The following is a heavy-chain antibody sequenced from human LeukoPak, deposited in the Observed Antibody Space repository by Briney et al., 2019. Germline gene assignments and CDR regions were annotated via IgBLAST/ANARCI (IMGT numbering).Heavy chain of an antibody. D-gene: IGHD2-2*01. CDR1: GGSISSGGYY. Sequence: PSQTLSLTCTVPGGSISSGGYYWSWIRQHPGKGLEWIGYIYYSGSTYYNPSLKSRVTISVDTSKNQFSLKLSSVTAADTAMYYCARGIGYCSSTSCENWFDPWGQGTLVTVSS. V-gene: IGHV4-31*03. CDR2: IYYSGST. CDR3: ARGIGYCSSTSCENWFDP. J-gene: IGHJ5*02.